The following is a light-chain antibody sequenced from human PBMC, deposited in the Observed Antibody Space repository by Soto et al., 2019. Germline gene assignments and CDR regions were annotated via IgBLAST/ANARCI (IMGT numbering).Light chain of an antibody. V-gene: IGKV1-8*01. Sequence: IQMTQSPSSVSASVGDRVTITCRASQGISSYLAWYQQKPGKAPKLLIYAASTLQSGVPSRFSGSGSGTDFTLTISCLQSEDFATYYCQQYYSYPLTFGGGT. CDR3: QQYYSYPLT. J-gene: IGKJ4*01. CDR1: QGISSY. CDR2: AAS.